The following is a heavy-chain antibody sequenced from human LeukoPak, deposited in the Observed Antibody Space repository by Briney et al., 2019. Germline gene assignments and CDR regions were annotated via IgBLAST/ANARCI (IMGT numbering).Heavy chain of an antibody. D-gene: IGHD3-9*01. CDR3: ARVPKSRYFDWYYFDY. J-gene: IGHJ4*02. Sequence: GGSLRLSCAASGFTFSSYFMHWVRQAPGKGLVWVSRVSNDGTYTEYADSVKGRFTISRDNAKNSVYLQMNSLRAEDTAVYYCARVPKSRYFDWYYFDYWGQGTLVTVSS. V-gene: IGHV3-74*03. CDR1: GFTFSSYF. CDR2: VSNDGTYT.